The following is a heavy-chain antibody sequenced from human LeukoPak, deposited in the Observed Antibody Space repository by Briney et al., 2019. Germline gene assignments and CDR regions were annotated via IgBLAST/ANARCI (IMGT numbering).Heavy chain of an antibody. V-gene: IGHV3-33*01. CDR2: IWYDGSNK. CDR1: GFTFSSYG. D-gene: IGHD3-22*01. Sequence: GGSLRLSCVASGFTFSSYGMHWVRQAPGKGLEWVAVIWYDGSNKYYADSVNGRFTISRDNSKNTLYLQMNSLRAEDTAVYYCARDKPPPYYYDSSGIFDYWGQGTLVTVSS. CDR3: ARDKPPPYYYDSSGIFDY. J-gene: IGHJ4*02.